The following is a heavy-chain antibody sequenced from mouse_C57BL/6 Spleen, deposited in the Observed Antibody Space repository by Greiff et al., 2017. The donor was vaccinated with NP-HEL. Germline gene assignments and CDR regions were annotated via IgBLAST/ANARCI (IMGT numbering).Heavy chain of an antibody. CDR3: TRRGGGRFAY. CDR2: IDPETGGT. V-gene: IGHV1-15*01. J-gene: IGHJ3*01. Sequence: QVHVKQSGAELVRPGASVTLSCKASGYTFTDYEMHWVKQTPVHGLEWIGAIDPETGGTAYNQKFKGKAILTADKSSSTAYMELRSLTSEDSAVYYGTRRGGGRFAYWGQGTLVTVSA. CDR1: GYTFTDYE.